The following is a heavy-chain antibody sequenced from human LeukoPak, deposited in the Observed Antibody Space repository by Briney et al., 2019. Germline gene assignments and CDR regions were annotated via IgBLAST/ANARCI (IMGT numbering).Heavy chain of an antibody. D-gene: IGHD1-14*01. V-gene: IGHV4-39*07. CDR2: IYYSGST. CDR3: ARVDTRPPDENFDY. Sequence: SETLSLTCTVSGGSISSSSYYWGWIRQPPGKGLEWIGSIYYSGSTYYNPSLKSRVTISVDTSKNQFSLKLSSVTAADTAVYYCARVDTRPPDENFDYWGQGTLVTVSS. CDR1: GGSISSSSYY. J-gene: IGHJ4*02.